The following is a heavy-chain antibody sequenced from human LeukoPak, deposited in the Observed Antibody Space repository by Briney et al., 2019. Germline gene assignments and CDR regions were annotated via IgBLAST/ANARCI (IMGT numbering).Heavy chain of an antibody. D-gene: IGHD2-2*02. Sequence: SVKVSCKASGGTFSSYAISWVHQAPGQGLEWMGGIIPIFGTANYAQKFQGRVTITADESTSTAYMELSSLRSEDTAVYYCARSGNSGYCSSTSCYTWWFDPWGQGTLVTVSS. CDR1: GGTFSSYA. CDR3: ARSGNSGYCSSTSCYTWWFDP. V-gene: IGHV1-69*01. J-gene: IGHJ5*02. CDR2: IIPIFGTA.